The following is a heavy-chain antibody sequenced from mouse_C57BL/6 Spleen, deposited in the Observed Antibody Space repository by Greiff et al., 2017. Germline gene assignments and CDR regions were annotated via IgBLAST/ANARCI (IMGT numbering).Heavy chain of an antibody. CDR2: IYPGSGST. V-gene: IGHV1-55*01. D-gene: IGHD2-4*01. Sequence: QVQLQQPGAELVKPGASVKMSCKASGYTFTSYWITWVKQRPGQGLEWIGDIYPGSGSTNYNEKFKSKATLTVDTSSSTAYMQLSSQTSEDSAVYYCARGYDYDGAWFAYWGQGTLVTVSA. CDR3: ARGYDYDGAWFAY. J-gene: IGHJ3*01. CDR1: GYTFTSYW.